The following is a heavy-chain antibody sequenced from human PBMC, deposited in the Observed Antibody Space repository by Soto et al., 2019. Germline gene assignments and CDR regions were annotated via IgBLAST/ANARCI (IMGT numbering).Heavy chain of an antibody. V-gene: IGHV1-69*13. CDR3: ARDVGDYYDSSSYCLARGYYGMDV. Sequence: ASVKVSCKASGGTFSSYAISWVRQAPGQGLEWMGGIIPIFSPANYAQTFQGRATITAAESTSPAYMALSSLRSEDPAVYYCARDVGDYYDSSSYCLARGYYGMDVSGQGTTVTVSS. J-gene: IGHJ6*02. CDR1: GGTFSSYA. CDR2: IIPIFSPA. D-gene: IGHD3-22*01.